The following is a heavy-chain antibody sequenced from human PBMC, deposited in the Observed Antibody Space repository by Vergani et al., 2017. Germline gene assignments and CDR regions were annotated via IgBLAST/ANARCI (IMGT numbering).Heavy chain of an antibody. J-gene: IGHJ4*02. CDR1: GGSFSGYY. V-gene: IGHV4-34*01. D-gene: IGHD6-6*01. Sequence: QVQLQQWGAGLLKPSETLSLTCAVYGGSFSGYYWSWIRQPPGKGLEWIGSIYYSGSTYYNPSLKSRVTLSVDTSKNQFSLKLSSVTAADTAVYYCAAPDYWGQGTLVTVSS. CDR3: AAPDY. CDR2: IYYSGST.